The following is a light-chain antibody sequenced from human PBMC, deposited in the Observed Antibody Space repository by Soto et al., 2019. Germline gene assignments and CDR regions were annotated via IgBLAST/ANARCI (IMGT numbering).Light chain of an antibody. V-gene: IGLV2-8*01. CDR2: EVT. J-gene: IGLJ1*01. Sequence: ALTYPRFACWSAGQSVAISCIRTCSDIGRYNYVSWYQHHPGKAPKLIIYEVTKRPAGVPDRFSGSKSGNRASLTVSGLQAEDEADYYCNSYVGSNHYVFGTGTMVTVL. CDR1: CSDIGRYNY. CDR3: NSYVGSNHYV.